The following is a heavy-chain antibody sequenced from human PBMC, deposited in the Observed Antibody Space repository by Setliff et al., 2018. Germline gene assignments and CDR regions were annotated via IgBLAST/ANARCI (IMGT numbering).Heavy chain of an antibody. V-gene: IGHV1-18*01. CDR3: ARGSHYYDSSGYSMASFDI. J-gene: IGHJ3*02. Sequence: ASVKVSCKASGYTFTNYGISWVRQAPGQGLEWMGWISAYNGNTNYAQKLQGRVTMTTDTSTSTAYMELRSLRSDDTAVYYCARGSHYYDSSGYSMASFDIWGQGTMVTVSS. CDR2: ISAYNGNT. D-gene: IGHD3-22*01. CDR1: GYTFTNYG.